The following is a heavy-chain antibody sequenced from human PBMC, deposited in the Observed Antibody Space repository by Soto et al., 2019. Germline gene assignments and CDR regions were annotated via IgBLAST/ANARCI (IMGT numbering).Heavy chain of an antibody. CDR2: INPKFGDT. D-gene: IGHD3-10*01. V-gene: IGHV1-2*02. J-gene: IGHJ6*02. Sequence: QVQLVQSGAEVKEPGDSVRVSCEASGYTFTAYYIHWVRQAPGQGLEWMGWINPKFGDTTYAQDFQGRVSMTRDMSISTVYMELSRLTSDEPAIYYCARNLDYYYGPGSGNGHGFWGQGTTVNVFS. CDR3: ARNLDYYYGPGSGNGHGF. CDR1: GYTFTAYY.